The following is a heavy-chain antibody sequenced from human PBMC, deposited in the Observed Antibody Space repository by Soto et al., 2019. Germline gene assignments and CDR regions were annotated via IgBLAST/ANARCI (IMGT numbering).Heavy chain of an antibody. D-gene: IGHD6-19*01. J-gene: IGHJ5*02. CDR1: GYSFTSYW. Sequence: VESRTISCKVSGYSFTSYWIGWVRQMPGKGLEWMGIIYPGDSDTRYSPSFQGQVTISADKSISTAYLQWSSLKASDTAMYYCARVAAPYRWFDPWGQGTLVTVSS. CDR2: IYPGDSDT. V-gene: IGHV5-51*01. CDR3: ARVAAPYRWFDP.